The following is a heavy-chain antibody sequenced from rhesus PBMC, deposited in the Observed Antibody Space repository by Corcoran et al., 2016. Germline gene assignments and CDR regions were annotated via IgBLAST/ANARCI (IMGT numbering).Heavy chain of an antibody. CDR1: GGSISSNY. J-gene: IGHJ4*01. D-gene: IGHD1-44*02. Sequence: QLQLQESGPGLVKPSETLSLTCAVSGGSISSNYWSWLRQPPGKGLEWIGRISGSGGSTDYSPSLKSRVTISTDTSKNQFSLNLSSVTAADTAVYYCARKDPGAPIDYWGQGVLVTVSS. V-gene: IGHV4-173*01. CDR2: ISGSGGST. CDR3: ARKDPGAPIDY.